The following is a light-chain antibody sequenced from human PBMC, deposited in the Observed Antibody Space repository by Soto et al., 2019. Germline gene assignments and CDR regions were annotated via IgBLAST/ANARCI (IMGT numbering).Light chain of an antibody. CDR2: EVR. CDR1: SSDVGGYDY. CDR3: SSYTSSSTLV. V-gene: IGLV2-14*01. J-gene: IGLJ1*01. Sequence: QSALTQPASVSGSPGQSITISCTGTSSDVGGYDYVSWYQHHPGKVPKLMIYEVRNRPSGVSDRFSGSKSGNTASLTISGLQAEDEADYYCSSYTSSSTLVFGAGTKLTVL.